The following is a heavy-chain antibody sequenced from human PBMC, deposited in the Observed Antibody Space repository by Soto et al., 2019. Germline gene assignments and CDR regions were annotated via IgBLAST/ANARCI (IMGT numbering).Heavy chain of an antibody. CDR3: AKDRIPQPWVYGMDV. D-gene: IGHD2-2*01. Sequence: EVQLVESGGGLVQPGRSLRLSCAASGFTFDDYAMHWVRQAPGKGLEWVSGISWNSGSIGYADSVEGRFTISRDNAKNSLYLDMYSLRAEDTALYDCAKDRIPQPWVYGMDVWGQGTTVTVSS. V-gene: IGHV3-9*01. CDR2: ISWNSGSI. CDR1: GFTFDDYA. J-gene: IGHJ6*02.